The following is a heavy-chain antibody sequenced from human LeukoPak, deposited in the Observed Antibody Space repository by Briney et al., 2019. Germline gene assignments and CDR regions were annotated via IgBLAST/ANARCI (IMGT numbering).Heavy chain of an antibody. CDR3: ARHAKAYGSSCDY. V-gene: IGHV5-10-1*01. Sequence: GESLKISCKGSGYSFTTYWNSWVRQMPGKGLEWMGRIDPSNSYTNYSPSFQGHVTISADWSFSTAYLQWTSRKASDTAMYYCARHAKAYGSSCDYWGQGTLVTVSS. J-gene: IGHJ4*02. CDR1: GYSFTTYW. CDR2: IDPSNSYT. D-gene: IGHD6-13*01.